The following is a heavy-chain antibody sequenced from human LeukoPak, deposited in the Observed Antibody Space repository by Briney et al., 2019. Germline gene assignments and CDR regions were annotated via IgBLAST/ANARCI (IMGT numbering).Heavy chain of an antibody. J-gene: IGHJ5*02. Sequence: GASVKVSCKASGYTFTGYYMHWVRQAPGQGLEWMGWINPNSGGTNYAQKLQGRVTMTRDTSISTAYMELSRLRSDDTAVYYCARRLEQLPFSNWFDPWGQGTLVTVSS. CDR2: INPNSGGT. CDR1: GYTFTGYY. V-gene: IGHV1-2*02. CDR3: ARRLEQLPFSNWFDP. D-gene: IGHD6-13*01.